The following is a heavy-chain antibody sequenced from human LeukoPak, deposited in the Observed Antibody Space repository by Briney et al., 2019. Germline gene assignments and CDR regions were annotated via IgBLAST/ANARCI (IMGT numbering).Heavy chain of an antibody. V-gene: IGHV4-39*01. D-gene: IGHD1-14*01. CDR1: GGSISGSRYY. J-gene: IGHJ4*02. CDR2: IYYSGST. CDR3: ARLGSYFDY. Sequence: SETLSLTCTVSGGSISGSRYYWGWIRQPPGKGLEWIGSIYYSGSTYYNPSLKSRVTISVDTSKNQFSLKLSSVTAADTAVYYCARLGSYFDYWGQGTLVTVSS.